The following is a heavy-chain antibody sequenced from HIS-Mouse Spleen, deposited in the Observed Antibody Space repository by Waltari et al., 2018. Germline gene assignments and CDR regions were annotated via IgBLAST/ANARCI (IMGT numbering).Heavy chain of an antibody. Sequence: QLQLQESGPGLVKPSETLSLTCTVAGGSISSSSYYWGWIRQPPGKGLEWIGIISYSGGPYYTPSLKSRVTISVDTSKNQFSLKLSSVTAADTAVYYCARTRGYWYFDLWGRGTLVTVSS. CDR3: ARTRGYWYFDL. V-gene: IGHV4-39*01. CDR1: GGSISSSSYY. J-gene: IGHJ2*01. CDR2: ISYSGGP. D-gene: IGHD3-10*01.